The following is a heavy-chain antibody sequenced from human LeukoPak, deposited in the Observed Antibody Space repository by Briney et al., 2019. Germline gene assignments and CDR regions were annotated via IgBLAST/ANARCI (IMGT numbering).Heavy chain of an antibody. CDR2: INHSGST. CDR3: AREGYYYDSTLPSY. J-gene: IGHJ4*02. Sequence: PSETLSLTCAVYGGSFSGYYWSWIRQPPGKGLEWIGEINHSGSTNYNPSLKSRVTISVDTSKNQFSLKLSSVTAADTAVYYCAREGYYYDSTLPSYWGQGTLVTVSS. CDR1: GGSFSGYY. V-gene: IGHV4-34*01. D-gene: IGHD3-22*01.